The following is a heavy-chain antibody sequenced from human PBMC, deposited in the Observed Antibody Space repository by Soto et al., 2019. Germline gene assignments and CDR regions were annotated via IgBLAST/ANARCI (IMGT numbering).Heavy chain of an antibody. Sequence: QVQLHESGPGLVKPSQTLSLTCTVSGGSISSGDYYWSWIRQPPGKGLEYIGYIYYSGSTYYNPSLRSRVTISQDLSKNQFFLNLSSVTAADTAVYYCARDRPQGDGTPFDYWGQGTLVTVSS. J-gene: IGHJ4*02. CDR2: IYYSGST. D-gene: IGHD1-1*01. CDR1: GGSISSGDYY. CDR3: ARDRPQGDGTPFDY. V-gene: IGHV4-30-4*01.